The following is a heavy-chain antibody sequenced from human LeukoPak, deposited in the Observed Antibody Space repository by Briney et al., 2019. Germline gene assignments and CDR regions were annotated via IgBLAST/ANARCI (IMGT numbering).Heavy chain of an antibody. CDR2: IKQDGSEK. J-gene: IGHJ4*02. V-gene: IGHV3-7*01. Sequence: GGSLRLSCAASGFTFSNSWMSWVRQAPGKGLEWVATIKQDGSEKYYVDSVKGRFTISRDNAKNSLHLQMNSLRAEDTAVYYCARAPPPPAVFKYYFDYWGQGTLVTVSS. CDR1: GFTFSNSW. CDR3: ARAPPPPAVFKYYFDY. D-gene: IGHD2-2*01.